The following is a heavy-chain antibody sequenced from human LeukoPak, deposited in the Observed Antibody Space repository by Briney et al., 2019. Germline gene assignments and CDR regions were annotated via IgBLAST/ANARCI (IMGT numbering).Heavy chain of an antibody. V-gene: IGHV3-30*04. CDR3: ARRNAMDV. CDR2: ISYDGTDK. Sequence: GGSLRLSCAASGFTFTTFPMHWVRQPPGKGLEWVAVISYDGTDKYYADSVKGRFTISRDDAKSSLYLQMNSLRAEDTAVYYCARRNAMDVWGQGTTVTVFS. CDR1: GFTFTTFP. J-gene: IGHJ6*02.